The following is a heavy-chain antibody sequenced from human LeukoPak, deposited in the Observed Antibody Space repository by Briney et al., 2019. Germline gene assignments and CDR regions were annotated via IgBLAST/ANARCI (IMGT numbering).Heavy chain of an antibody. D-gene: IGHD6-19*01. CDR2: INWNGGST. V-gene: IGHV3-20*04. Sequence: GGSLRLSCAAAGFTFDDYDMSWVRQAPGKGLEWVSGINWNGGSTGYADSVKGRFTISRDNAKNSLYLQMNSLRDEDTDLYYCARPHLAVAGTWGSFDFWGQGTLVTVSS. CDR1: GFTFDDYD. J-gene: IGHJ4*02. CDR3: ARPHLAVAGTWGSFDF.